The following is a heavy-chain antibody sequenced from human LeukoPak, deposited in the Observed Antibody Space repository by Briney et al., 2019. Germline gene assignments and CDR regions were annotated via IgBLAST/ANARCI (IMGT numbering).Heavy chain of an antibody. CDR2: INHSGST. Sequence: PSETLSLTCAVYGGSFSGYYWSWIRQPPGKGLEWIGEINHSGSTNYNPSLKSRVTISVDTSKNQFSLKLSSVTAADTAVYYCARHRKVYYYGSGSYYGSGSPTGIFDYWGQGTLVTVSS. CDR1: GGSFSGYY. D-gene: IGHD3-10*01. V-gene: IGHV4-34*01. CDR3: ARHRKVYYYGSGSYYGSGSPTGIFDY. J-gene: IGHJ4*02.